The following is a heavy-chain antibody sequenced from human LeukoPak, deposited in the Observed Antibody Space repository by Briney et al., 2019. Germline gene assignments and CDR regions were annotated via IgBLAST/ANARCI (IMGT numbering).Heavy chain of an antibody. CDR3: ARYDFWTGSSSVGAMDV. CDR1: GGSISDYY. D-gene: IGHD3-3*01. J-gene: IGHJ6*02. Sequence: SETLSLTCTVSGGSISDYYWNWIRQPPGKVLEWIGNIHYSGSTNYNPSLKSRVTISVDTSKNQFSLKLSSVTAADTAVYFCARYDFWTGSSSVGAMDVWGQGTTVTVSS. V-gene: IGHV4-59*01. CDR2: IHYSGST.